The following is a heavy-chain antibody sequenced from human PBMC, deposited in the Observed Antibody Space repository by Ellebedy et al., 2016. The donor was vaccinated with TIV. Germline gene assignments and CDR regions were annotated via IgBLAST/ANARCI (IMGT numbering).Heavy chain of an antibody. D-gene: IGHD4-17*01. J-gene: IGHJ3*01. CDR3: ATDGSYGDYRSPAHAFEV. CDR1: GFSFRSYW. Sequence: GGSLRLSCAASGFSFRSYWMSWVRQAPGKGLEWVANINQDGSDKYYVDSVKGRFPISRDNAKNSLYLQMTSLRADDTALYYCATDGSYGDYRSPAHAFEVWGQGTMVTVSS. V-gene: IGHV3-7*01. CDR2: INQDGSDK.